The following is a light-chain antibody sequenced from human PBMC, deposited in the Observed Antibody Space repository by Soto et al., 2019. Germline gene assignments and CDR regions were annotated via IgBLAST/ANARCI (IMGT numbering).Light chain of an antibody. CDR3: QQYHTDWT. Sequence: DIQMTQSPSTLSASVGVTVTITCRASESIDNWLAWYPQKPGKAPKILIFDDSTLVRGVQSRLIVLGSGTEFTLPIRSLQAEEYATFDCQQYHTDWTLVQVTKVYIK. J-gene: IGKJ1*01. CDR1: ESIDNW. V-gene: IGKV1-5*01. CDR2: DDS.